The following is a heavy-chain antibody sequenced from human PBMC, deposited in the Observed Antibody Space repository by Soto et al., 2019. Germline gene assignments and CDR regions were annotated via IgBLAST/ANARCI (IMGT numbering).Heavy chain of an antibody. CDR3: AKAGGSGSYYIMVWYFDL. V-gene: IGHV3-23*01. Sequence: GGSLRLSCAASGFTFSSYAMGWVRQAPGKGLEWVSAISGSGGSTYYADSVKGRFTISRDNSKNTLYLQMNSLRAEDTAVYYCAKAGGSGSYYIMVWYFDLWGRGTLVTVSS. CDR1: GFTFSSYA. CDR2: ISGSGGST. J-gene: IGHJ2*01. D-gene: IGHD3-10*01.